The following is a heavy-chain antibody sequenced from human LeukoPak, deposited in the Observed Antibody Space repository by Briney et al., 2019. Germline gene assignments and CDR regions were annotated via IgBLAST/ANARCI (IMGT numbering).Heavy chain of an antibody. CDR3: ARDSGHGSGSYYNS. V-gene: IGHV3-53*01. CDR2: IYSGGST. Sequence: GGSLRLSCAVSAFTVSSNYMSWVRQAPGKGLEWVAAIYSGGSTYYADSVKGRFTISRDNSKNTLYLQMNSLRAEDTAVYYCARDSGHGSGSYYNSWGQGTLVTVSS. J-gene: IGHJ4*02. CDR1: AFTVSSNY. D-gene: IGHD3-10*01.